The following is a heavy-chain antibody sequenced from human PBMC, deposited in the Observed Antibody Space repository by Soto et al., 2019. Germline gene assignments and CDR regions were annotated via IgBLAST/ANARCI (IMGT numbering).Heavy chain of an antibody. CDR2: ISAYNGNT. J-gene: IGHJ4*02. CDR1: GYTFTSYG. D-gene: IGHD2-2*01. CDR3: AKEAIGDCSSTSCLSDFDY. Sequence: GASVKVSCKASGYTFTSYGISWVRQAPGQGLEWMGWISAYNGNTNYAQKLQGRVTMTTDTSTSTAYMELRSLRAEDTAVYYCAKEAIGDCSSTSCLSDFDYWGQGALVNVAS. V-gene: IGHV1-18*01.